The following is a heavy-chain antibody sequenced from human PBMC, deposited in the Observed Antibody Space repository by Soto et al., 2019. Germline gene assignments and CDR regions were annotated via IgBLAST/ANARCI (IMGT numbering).Heavy chain of an antibody. Sequence: GGSLRLSCAASGFTFSSYSMNWVRQAPGKGLEWVSSISSSSSYIYYADSVKGRFTISRDNAKNALYLQMNSLRAEDEAVYYCARYEAIFYGDYYYYYGMDVWGQGTTVTVSS. CDR1: GFTFSSYS. D-gene: IGHD4-17*01. CDR3: ARYEAIFYGDYYYYYGMDV. V-gene: IGHV3-21*01. CDR2: ISSSSSYI. J-gene: IGHJ6*02.